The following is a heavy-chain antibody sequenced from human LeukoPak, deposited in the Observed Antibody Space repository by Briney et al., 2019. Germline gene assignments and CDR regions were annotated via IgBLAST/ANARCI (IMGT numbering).Heavy chain of an antibody. J-gene: IGHJ4*02. CDR1: EFTVSSSY. D-gene: IGHD3-10*01. CDR2: IYSGGST. V-gene: IGHV3-66*01. Sequence: GGSLRLSCAASEFTVSSSYMSWVRQAPGKGLEWVSVIYSGGSTYYADSVKGRFTISRDNSKNTLYLQMNSLRAEDTAMYYCARVFMASFDYWGQGTLVTVSS. CDR3: ARVFMASFDY.